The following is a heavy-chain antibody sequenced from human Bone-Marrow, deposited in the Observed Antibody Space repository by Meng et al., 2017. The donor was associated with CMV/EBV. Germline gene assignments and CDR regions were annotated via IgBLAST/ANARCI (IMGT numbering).Heavy chain of an antibody. Sequence: DDYAMHWVRQPPGKGLEWIGYIYYSGSTYYNPSLKSRVTISVDTSKNQFSLKLSSVTAADTAVYYYARDAGGGYSDGYGFFGYWGQGTLVTVSS. D-gene: IGHD5-18*01. CDR2: IYYSGST. CDR1: DDYA. V-gene: IGHV4-30-4*08. CDR3: ARDAGGGYSDGYGFFGY. J-gene: IGHJ4*02.